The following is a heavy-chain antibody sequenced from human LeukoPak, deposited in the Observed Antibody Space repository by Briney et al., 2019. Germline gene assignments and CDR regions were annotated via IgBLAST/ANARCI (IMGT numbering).Heavy chain of an antibody. CDR2: ISSSSSYI. D-gene: IGHD6-19*01. CDR3: VRGAGGGDF. CDR1: GFTFSSYS. V-gene: IGHV3-21*01. J-gene: IGHJ4*02. Sequence: GGSLRLSCAASGFTFSSYSMNWVRQAPGKGLEWVSSISSSSSYIYYADSVKGRFAISRDNAKSSLYLQMNSLRGEDTAVYSCVRGAGGGDFWGQGTLVTVSS.